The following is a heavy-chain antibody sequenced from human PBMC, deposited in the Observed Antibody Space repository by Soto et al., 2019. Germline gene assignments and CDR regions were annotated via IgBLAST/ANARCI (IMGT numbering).Heavy chain of an antibody. J-gene: IGHJ6*02. D-gene: IGHD6-13*01. CDR3: ARDLVAAAGSGDYYYYGMDV. V-gene: IGHV1-69*13. Sequence: SVKVSCKASGGTFSSYAISWVRQAPGQGLEWMGGIIPIFGTANYAQKFQGRVTITADESTSTAYMELSSLRSEDTAVYYCARDLVAAAGSGDYYYYGMDVWGQGTTVTVSS. CDR1: GGTFSSYA. CDR2: IIPIFGTA.